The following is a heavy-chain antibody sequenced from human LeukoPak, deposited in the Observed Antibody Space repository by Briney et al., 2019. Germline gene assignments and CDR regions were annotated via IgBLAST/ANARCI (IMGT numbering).Heavy chain of an antibody. D-gene: IGHD2-2*01. J-gene: IGHJ4*02. CDR2: INSNSGDT. V-gene: IGHV1-2*02. Sequence: GASVKVSCKASGYTFTGYYMHWVRQAPGQGLEWMGWINSNSGDTNYAQKFQGRVTMTRDTSISTAYMELSRLRSDDTAVYYCARDSRGYCSSTSCPYFDYWGQGTLVTVSS. CDR3: ARDSRGYCSSTSCPYFDY. CDR1: GYTFTGYY.